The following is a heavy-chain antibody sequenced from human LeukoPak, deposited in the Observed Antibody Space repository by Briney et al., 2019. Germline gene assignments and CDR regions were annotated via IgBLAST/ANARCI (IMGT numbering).Heavy chain of an antibody. CDR2: ISYDGSNK. D-gene: IGHD6-19*01. CDR1: GFTFSSYA. J-gene: IGHJ6*02. Sequence: GGSLRLSCAASGFTFSSYAMHWVRQAPGKGLEWVAVISYDGSNKYYADSVKGRFTISRDNSKNTLYLQMNSLRAEDTAVYCCARDRAEGVAAAFTNYYYYGMDVWGQGTTVTVSS. V-gene: IGHV3-30*04. CDR3: ARDRAEGVAAAFTNYYYYGMDV.